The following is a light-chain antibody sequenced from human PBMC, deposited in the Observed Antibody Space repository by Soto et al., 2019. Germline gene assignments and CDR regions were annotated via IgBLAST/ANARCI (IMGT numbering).Light chain of an antibody. V-gene: IGLV2-14*03. CDR2: DVS. CDR3: SSYGASSTL. CDR1: SSDIGSYNY. J-gene: IGLJ3*02. Sequence: QSVLTQPASLSGSPGQSITISCTGTSSDIGSYNYVSWYQQHPGKAPKLMIFDVSYRPSGISDLFSGSKSGNTASLTISGLQPEDEADYYCSSYGASSTLFGGGTKVTVL.